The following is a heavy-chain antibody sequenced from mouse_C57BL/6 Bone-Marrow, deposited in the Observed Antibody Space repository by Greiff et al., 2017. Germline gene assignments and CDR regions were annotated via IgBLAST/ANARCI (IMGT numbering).Heavy chain of an antibody. Sequence: VQLVESGPGLVKPSQSLSLTCSVTGYSITSGYYWNWIRQFPGNKLEWMGYISYDGSNNYNPSLKNRISITRDTSKNQFFLKLNSVTTEDTATYYCARGGYGSSLWYFDVWGTGTTVTVSS. V-gene: IGHV3-6*01. CDR1: GYSITSGYY. CDR2: ISYDGSN. D-gene: IGHD1-1*01. CDR3: ARGGYGSSLWYFDV. J-gene: IGHJ1*03.